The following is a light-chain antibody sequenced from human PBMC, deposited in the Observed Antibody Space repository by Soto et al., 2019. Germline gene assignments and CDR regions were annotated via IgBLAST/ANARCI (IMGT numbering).Light chain of an antibody. J-gene: IGKJ1*01. CDR1: QTISSW. CDR3: QQYYSTPPLWT. CDR2: KAS. V-gene: IGKV1-5*03. Sequence: DIQMTQSPSTLSGSVGDRVTITCRASQTISSWLAWYQQKPGKAPKLLIYKASTLKSGVPSRFSGSGSGTEFTLTISSLQPDDFATYYCQQYYSTPPLWTFGQGTKVDIK.